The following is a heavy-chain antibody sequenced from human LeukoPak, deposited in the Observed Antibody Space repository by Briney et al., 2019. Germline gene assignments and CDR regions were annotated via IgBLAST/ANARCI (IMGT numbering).Heavy chain of an antibody. J-gene: IGHJ5*02. CDR3: ARASAYPNWFDP. V-gene: IGHV4-59*01. D-gene: IGHD3-3*01. CDR2: IYYSGTT. CDR1: GGSINNYY. Sequence: SETVSLTCTVSGGSINNYYWSWIRQPPGKGLEWIGYIYYSGTTNYNPSLKSRVSISVDTSKNQFSLKLSSVTAADTAVYYCARASAYPNWFDPWGQGTLVTVSS.